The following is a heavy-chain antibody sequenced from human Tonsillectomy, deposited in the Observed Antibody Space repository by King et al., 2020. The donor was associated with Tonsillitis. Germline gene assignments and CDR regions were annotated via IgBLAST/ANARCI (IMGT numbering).Heavy chain of an antibody. CDR2: ISSSGSTI. CDR1: GFTFSSYE. D-gene: IGHD4-23*01. CDR3: ARGTTVVTRYFDY. J-gene: IGHJ4*02. Sequence: QLVQSGGGLVQPGGSLRLSCAASGFTFSSYEMNWVRQAPGKGLEWVSYISSSGSTIKYADSVKGRFTTSRDNAKNSLYLQMNSLRAEDTAVYNCARGTTVVTRYFDYWGQGTLVTVSS. V-gene: IGHV3-48*03.